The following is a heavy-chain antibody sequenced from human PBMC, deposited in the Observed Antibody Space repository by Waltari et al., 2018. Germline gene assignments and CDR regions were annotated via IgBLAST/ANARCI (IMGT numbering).Heavy chain of an antibody. CDR1: GGSISSSNW. D-gene: IGHD3-9*01. J-gene: IGHJ5*02. Sequence: QVQLQESGPGLVKPSGTLSLTCAVSGGSISSSNWWSWVRQPPGKGLEWIGEIYHSGITNYNPPPKSRVTISVDKSKNQFSLKLSFVTAADTAVYYCARISYRGYDILTGHRGWFDPWGQGTLVTVSS. V-gene: IGHV4-4*02. CDR3: ARISYRGYDILTGHRGWFDP. CDR2: IYHSGIT.